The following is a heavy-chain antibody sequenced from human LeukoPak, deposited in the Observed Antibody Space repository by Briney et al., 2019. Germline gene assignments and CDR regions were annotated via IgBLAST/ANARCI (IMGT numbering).Heavy chain of an antibody. D-gene: IGHD3-22*01. Sequence: GASLKASCKASGYTFTDPYLHSVRQAPGHRLKWVGWINPSIGDTIHAQKFQGRVTMTRDTSISTAYMELNRLTSDDTAVYYCAREGFYFDTGGSFDYWGQGTLVTVSS. V-gene: IGHV1-2*02. CDR1: GYTFTDPY. CDR3: AREGFYFDTGGSFDY. J-gene: IGHJ4*02. CDR2: INPSIGDT.